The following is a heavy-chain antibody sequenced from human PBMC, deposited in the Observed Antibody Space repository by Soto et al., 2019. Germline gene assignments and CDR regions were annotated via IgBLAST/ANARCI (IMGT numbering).Heavy chain of an antibody. CDR3: AEGNSRSPALVLDI. CDR1: GFTFRSYA. V-gene: IGHV3-23*01. J-gene: IGHJ3*02. CDR2: ISGSAGSA. D-gene: IGHD1-7*01. Sequence: EAQLLESGGGLVQPGGSLRLSCAASGFTFRSYAMNWVRQAPGKGLEWVSGISGSAGSAYNADSVKGRVTISRDTSMNTRYLQINSLLADYTAVYYCAEGNSRSPALVLDIWGQGTMVTVSS.